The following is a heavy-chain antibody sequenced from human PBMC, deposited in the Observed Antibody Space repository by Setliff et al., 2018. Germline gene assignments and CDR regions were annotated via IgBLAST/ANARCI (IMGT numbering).Heavy chain of an antibody. J-gene: IGHJ4*02. V-gene: IGHV1-46*01. D-gene: IGHD6-13*01. Sequence: GASVKVSCKASGYTFTSHYMHWVRQAPGLGLEWMGTINPSSGRTSYAQKFQGRVTMTRNTSISTAYMELSSLRSEDTAVYYCARVESRYSSSWYFFDYWGQGTLVTVSS. CDR1: GYTFTSHY. CDR3: ARVESRYSSSWYFFDY. CDR2: INPSSGRT.